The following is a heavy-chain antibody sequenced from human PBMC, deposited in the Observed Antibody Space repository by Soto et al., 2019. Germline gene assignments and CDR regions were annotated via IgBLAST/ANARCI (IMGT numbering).Heavy chain of an antibody. Sequence: PGGSLRLSCAASGFTFSSYWMHWVRHAPGKGLMWVSRIHNDGSTTRYADSVKGRFTISRDNAKNTLYLQMSSLRVEDTAVYYCARDNWNSYWGQGTLVTVSS. J-gene: IGHJ4*01. V-gene: IGHV3-74*01. CDR2: IHNDGSTT. CDR3: ARDNWNSY. CDR1: GFTFSSYW. D-gene: IGHD1-7*01.